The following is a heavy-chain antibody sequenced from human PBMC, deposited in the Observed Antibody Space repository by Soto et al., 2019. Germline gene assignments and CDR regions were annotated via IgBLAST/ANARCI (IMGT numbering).Heavy chain of an antibody. J-gene: IGHJ6*01. Sequence: ASVKVSCKXSGYTFTGHHIHWVRQAPGQGLEWMGWINPSSGGTNYAQKFQGRVTMTRDTSVSTAYMEVSSLTSDDTAVYFCTSLSPEPPGSDLPSYYYAMDVWGQGTTVTVSS. CDR3: TSLSPEPPGSDLPSYYYAMDV. V-gene: IGHV1-2*02. CDR2: INPSSGGT. CDR1: GYTFTGHH. D-gene: IGHD2-15*01.